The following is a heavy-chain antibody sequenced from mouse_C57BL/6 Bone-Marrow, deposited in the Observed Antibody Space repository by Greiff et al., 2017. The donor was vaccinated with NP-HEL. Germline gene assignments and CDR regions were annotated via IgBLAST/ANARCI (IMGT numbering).Heavy chain of an antibody. CDR2: INSDGGST. Sequence: EVQGVESGGGLVQPGESLKLSFESNEYEFPSHDMSWVRKTPEKRLELVAAINSDGGSTSYPHTMGRRCIISRDNTKKNLYLQLNSLRSEDTALYYCSRHDYVSYAMDYWGQGTSVTVSS. CDR1: EYEFPSHD. V-gene: IGHV5-2*01. D-gene: IGHD2-4*01. CDR3: SRHDYVSYAMDY. J-gene: IGHJ4*01.